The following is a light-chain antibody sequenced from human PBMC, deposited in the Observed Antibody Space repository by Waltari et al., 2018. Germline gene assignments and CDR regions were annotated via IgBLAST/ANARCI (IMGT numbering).Light chain of an antibody. CDR2: EVN. V-gene: IGLV2-8*01. J-gene: IGLJ3*02. CDR1: SSDFGVSNY. CDR3: SSYAGTNNVV. Sequence: QSALTQPPSASGSPGQSVTISCPGTSSDFGVSNYVSWYKHHPGKAPKLMIDEVNKRPSGVPVRFSGAKSANTASLTGSGLQAEDEADYYCSSYAGTNNVVFGGGTKLTVL.